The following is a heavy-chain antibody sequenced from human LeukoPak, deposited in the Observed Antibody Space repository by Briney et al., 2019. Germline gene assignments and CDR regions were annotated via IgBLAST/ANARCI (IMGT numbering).Heavy chain of an antibody. Sequence: ASVKVSCKASGYTFTSYDINWVRQATGQGLEWMGWMNPNSGSAGYAQKFQGRVTMTRNTSISTAYMDLSSLRSEDTAVYYCARLARTGDFDYWGQGTLVTVSS. D-gene: IGHD7-27*01. J-gene: IGHJ4*02. CDR1: GYTFTSYD. CDR3: ARLARTGDFDY. CDR2: MNPNSGSA. V-gene: IGHV1-8*01.